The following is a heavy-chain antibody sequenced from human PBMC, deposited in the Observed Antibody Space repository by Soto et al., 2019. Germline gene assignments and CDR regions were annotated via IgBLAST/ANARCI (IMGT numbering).Heavy chain of an antibody. CDR3: ARSDYGSFDF. J-gene: IGHJ4*02. D-gene: IGHD4-17*01. CDR2: ISGSSSST. V-gene: IGHV3-21*01. Sequence: EVQLVESGGGLVKHGGSLRLSCAASGFSFSTYVMNWVRLAPGKGLEWVSLISGSSSSTYYTDSVKGRFTISRDNAKKSLYLQMNNLRVEDTAVYYCARSDYGSFDFWGQGTQVTVSS. CDR1: GFSFSTYV.